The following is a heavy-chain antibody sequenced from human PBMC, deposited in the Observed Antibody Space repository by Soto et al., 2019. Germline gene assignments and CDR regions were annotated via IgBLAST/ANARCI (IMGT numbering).Heavy chain of an antibody. Sequence: SETLSLTCAVSGGSISSSNWCSWVRQPPGKGLEWIGEIYHSGSTNYNPSLKSRVTISVDKSKNQFSLKLSSVTAADTAVYYCARSFYGSGSYSDYWGQGTLVTVSS. V-gene: IGHV4-4*02. CDR2: IYHSGST. D-gene: IGHD3-10*01. J-gene: IGHJ4*02. CDR1: GGSISSSNW. CDR3: ARSFYGSGSYSDY.